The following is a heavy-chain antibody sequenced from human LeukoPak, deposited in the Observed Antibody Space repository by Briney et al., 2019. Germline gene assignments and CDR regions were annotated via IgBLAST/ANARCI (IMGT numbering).Heavy chain of an antibody. V-gene: IGHV3-23*01. D-gene: IGHD4-17*01. CDR2: MSSGAGST. CDR3: AKLDYGDYSPG. J-gene: IGHJ4*02. Sequence: PGGSLRLSCAASGFTFSSYAMSWVRQAPGKGLEWVSGMSSGAGSTYYAASVRGRFAISRDNSKNTLYLQMNSLRAEDTAVYYCAKLDYGDYSPGWGQGTLVTVSS. CDR1: GFTFSSYA.